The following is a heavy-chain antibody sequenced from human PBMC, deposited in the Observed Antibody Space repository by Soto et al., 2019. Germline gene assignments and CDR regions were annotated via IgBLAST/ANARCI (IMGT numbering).Heavy chain of an antibody. CDR3: ATASSIGGRRGYFDL. D-gene: IGHD6-6*01. CDR2: LDPEDGAT. CDR1: GYIFTDYY. J-gene: IGHJ2*01. Sequence: EVQLVQSGAEVKKPGATVKISCKVSGYIFTDYYVYWVQQAPGKGLEWMGFLDPEDGATMYAEKFQGRSTITADTATDTAYMELSSLRSEDTAVYYCATASSIGGRRGYFDLWGRGTLVTVSS. V-gene: IGHV1-69-2*01.